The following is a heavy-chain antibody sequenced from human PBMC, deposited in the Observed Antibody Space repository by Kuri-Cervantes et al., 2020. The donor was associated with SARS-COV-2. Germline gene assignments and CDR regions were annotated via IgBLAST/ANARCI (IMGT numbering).Heavy chain of an antibody. Sequence: SETLSLTCTVSGGSVSSGSYYWSWIRQPPGKGLEWIGYIYYSGSTNYNPSLKSRVTISVDTSKNQFSLKLSSVTAADTAVYYCAREGGADIVGHEYFQHWGQGTLVTVSS. CDR1: GGSVSSGSYY. V-gene: IGHV4-61*01. CDR2: IYYSGST. J-gene: IGHJ1*01. CDR3: AREGGADIVGHEYFQH. D-gene: IGHD2-21*01.